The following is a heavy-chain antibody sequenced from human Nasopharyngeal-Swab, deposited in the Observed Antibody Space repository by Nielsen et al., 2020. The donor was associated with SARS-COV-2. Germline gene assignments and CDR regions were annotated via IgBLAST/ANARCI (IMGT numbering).Heavy chain of an antibody. V-gene: IGHV4-59*01. D-gene: IGHD6-19*01. J-gene: IGHJ3*02. CDR2: IYYSGST. CDR3: ASSLGTGYSSGWYWDAHAFDI. Sequence: SETLFLTCTVSGGSISSYYWSWIRQPPGKGLEWIGYIYYSGSTNYNPSLKSRVTISVDTSKNQFSLKLSSVTAADTAVYYCASSLGTGYSSGWYWDAHAFDIWGQGTMVTVSS. CDR1: GGSISSYY.